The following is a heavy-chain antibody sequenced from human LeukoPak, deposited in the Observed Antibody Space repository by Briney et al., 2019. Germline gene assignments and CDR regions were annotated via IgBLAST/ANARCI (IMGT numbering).Heavy chain of an antibody. CDR1: GFTFSSYS. CDR3: ARDEGLTSSSWYVDY. Sequence: PGGSLRLSCAASGFTFSSYSMNWVRQAPGKGLEWVSSISSSSSYIYYADSVKGRFTISRDNAKNSLYLQMNSLRAEDTAVYYCARDEGLTSSSWYVDYWGQGTLVTVSS. V-gene: IGHV3-21*01. D-gene: IGHD6-13*01. CDR2: ISSSSSYI. J-gene: IGHJ4*02.